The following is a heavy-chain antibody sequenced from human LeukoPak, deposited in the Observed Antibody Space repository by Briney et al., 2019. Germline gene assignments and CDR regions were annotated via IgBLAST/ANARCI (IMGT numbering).Heavy chain of an antibody. CDR1: GFTFSSYS. CDR3: ARDAGRELTYYYDSSGPC. J-gene: IGHJ4*02. Sequence: GGSLRLSCAASGFTFSSYSMNWVRQAPGKGLEWVSYISSSSSTIYYADSVKGRFTISRDNAKNSLYLQMNSLRAEDTAVYYCARDAGRELTYYYDSSGPCWGQGTLVTVSS. D-gene: IGHD3-22*01. CDR2: ISSSSSTI. V-gene: IGHV3-48*04.